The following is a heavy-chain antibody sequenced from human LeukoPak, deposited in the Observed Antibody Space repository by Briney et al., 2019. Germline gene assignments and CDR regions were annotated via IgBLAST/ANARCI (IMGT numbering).Heavy chain of an antibody. J-gene: IGHJ4*02. Sequence: SETLSLTCTVSGGSISSYYWSWIRQPPGKGLEWIGYIYYSGSTNYNPSLKSRVTISVDTSKNQFSLKLSSVTAADTAVYYCARGDIWGSYRYSFDYWGQGTLVTVSS. CDR3: ARGDIWGSYRYSFDY. D-gene: IGHD3-16*02. V-gene: IGHV4-59*01. CDR2: IYYSGST. CDR1: GGSISSYY.